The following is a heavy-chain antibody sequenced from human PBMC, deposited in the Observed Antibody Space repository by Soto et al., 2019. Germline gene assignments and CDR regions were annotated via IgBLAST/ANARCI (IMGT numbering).Heavy chain of an antibody. J-gene: IGHJ4*02. V-gene: IGHV4-31*03. CDR2: INNIGST. CDR3: ARGRGEERTEPSITMVRGVTEPHYFDY. D-gene: IGHD3-10*01. CDR1: GGSISNGGYY. Sequence: PSETLSLTCTVSGGSISNGGYYWSWIRQHPGKGLEWIGYINNIGSTYYNPSLKSRVTISVDTSKNQFSLKLSSVTAADTAVYYCARGRGEERTEPSITMVRGVTEPHYFDYWGQGTLVTVSS.